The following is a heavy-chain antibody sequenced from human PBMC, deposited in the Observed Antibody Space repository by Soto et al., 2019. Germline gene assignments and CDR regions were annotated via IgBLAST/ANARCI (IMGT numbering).Heavy chain of an antibody. V-gene: IGHV3-23*01. J-gene: IGHJ4*02. D-gene: IGHD3-10*01. CDR3: AKDGHNFYGSGSYYDY. CDR1: GVTFSSYA. CDR2: ISGSGGST. Sequence: PGGSLRLSCAASGVTFSSYAMSWVRQAPGKGLEWVSAISGSGGSTYYADSVKGRFTISRDNSKNTLYLQMNSLRAEDTAVYYCAKDGHNFYGSGSYYDYWGQGTLVTVSS.